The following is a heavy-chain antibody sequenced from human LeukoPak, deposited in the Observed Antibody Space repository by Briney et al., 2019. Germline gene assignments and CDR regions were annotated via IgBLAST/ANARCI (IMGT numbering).Heavy chain of an antibody. D-gene: IGHD1-26*01. CDR2: IYYTGST. CDR3: ARSGRGLATRFDP. Sequence: SETLSLTCTVSGGSISSYYWSWIRQPPGKGLECIGHIYYTGSTDYNPSLKSRVTLSVDTSKNQFSLKLSSVTAADTAVYYCARSGRGLATRFDPWGQGILVTVSS. J-gene: IGHJ5*02. CDR1: GGSISSYY. V-gene: IGHV4-59*01.